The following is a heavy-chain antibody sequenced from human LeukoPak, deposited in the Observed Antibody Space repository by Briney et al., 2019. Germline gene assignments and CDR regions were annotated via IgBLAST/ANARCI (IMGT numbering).Heavy chain of an antibody. Sequence: GGSLRLSCAASGFTFSTYAMSWVRQAPGKGLEWVSGISGSGADTYYAHSVKGRFTISRDNSKNTLSLQMDSLRAEDTAVYYCAKGAPLGSSWYGFNYWGQGTLVTVSS. CDR3: AKGAPLGSSWYGFNY. D-gene: IGHD6-13*01. CDR1: GFTFSTYA. V-gene: IGHV3-23*01. CDR2: ISGSGADT. J-gene: IGHJ4*02.